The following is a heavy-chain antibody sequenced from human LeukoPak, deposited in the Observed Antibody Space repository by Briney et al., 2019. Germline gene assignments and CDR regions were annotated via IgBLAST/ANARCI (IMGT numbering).Heavy chain of an antibody. D-gene: IGHD4-23*01. Sequence: GGSLRLSCAGSGITFSSYWMHWVRQAPGKGLVWVSRINSDGRSTNYANSVKGRFTISRDNAKNTLYLQMNSLRAEDTAVYYCARSAYPGNSVIEDWGRGTLVTVSS. CDR1: GITFSSYW. CDR3: ARSAYPGNSVIED. V-gene: IGHV3-74*01. CDR2: INSDGRST. J-gene: IGHJ4*02.